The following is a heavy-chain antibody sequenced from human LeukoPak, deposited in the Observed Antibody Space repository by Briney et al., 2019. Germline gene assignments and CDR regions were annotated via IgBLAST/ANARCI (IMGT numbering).Heavy chain of an antibody. CDR3: ARTSSGWYGGAFDT. Sequence: SETLSLTCTVSGGSISSYYWSWIRQPPGKGLEWIGYIYYSGSTNYNPSLKSRVTISVDTSKNQFSLKLSSVTAADTAVYYCARTSSGWYGGAFDTWGQGTMVTVSP. CDR1: GGSISSYY. CDR2: IYYSGST. V-gene: IGHV4-59*08. D-gene: IGHD6-19*01. J-gene: IGHJ3*02.